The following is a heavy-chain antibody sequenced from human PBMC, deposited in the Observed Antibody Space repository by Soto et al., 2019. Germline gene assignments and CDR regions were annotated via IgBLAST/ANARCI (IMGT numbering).Heavy chain of an antibody. CDR3: AKFPYYDILTGYYGKTFDY. D-gene: IGHD3-9*01. CDR2: ISGSGGST. J-gene: IGHJ4*02. V-gene: IGHV3-23*01. Sequence: GGSLRLSCAASGFTFSSYAMSWFRQAPGKGLEWVSAISGSGGSTYYADSVKGRFTISRDNSKNTLYLQMNSLRAEDTAVYYCAKFPYYDILTGYYGKTFDYWGQGTLVTVSS. CDR1: GFTFSSYA.